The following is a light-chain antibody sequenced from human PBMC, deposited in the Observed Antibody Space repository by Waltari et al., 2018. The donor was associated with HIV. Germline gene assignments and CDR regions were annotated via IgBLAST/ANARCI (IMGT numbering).Light chain of an antibody. V-gene: IGLV2-11*01. CDR2: DVS. J-gene: IGLJ1*01. Sequence: QSALTQPRSVSGSPGQSVTISCTGTSSNYVSWYQQHPGKAPKVIIYDVSKRPSGVPDRFSGSKSGNTASLTISGLQAEDEADYYCCSFAGSYSYVFVTGTKVTVL. CDR3: CSFAGSYSYV. CDR1: SSNY.